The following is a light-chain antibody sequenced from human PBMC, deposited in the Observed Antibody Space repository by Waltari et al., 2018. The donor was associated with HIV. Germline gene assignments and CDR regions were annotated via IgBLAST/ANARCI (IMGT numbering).Light chain of an antibody. Sequence: EIVLTQSPATLSLPHGERDTLSCRASQSVSSYLAWYQQKPGQAPRLLIYDTSNRATGIPARFSGSGSGTDFTLTISSLEPEDFAVYYCQQRSNWPPLTFGGGTKVEIK. V-gene: IGKV3-11*01. J-gene: IGKJ4*01. CDR3: QQRSNWPPLT. CDR2: DTS. CDR1: QSVSSY.